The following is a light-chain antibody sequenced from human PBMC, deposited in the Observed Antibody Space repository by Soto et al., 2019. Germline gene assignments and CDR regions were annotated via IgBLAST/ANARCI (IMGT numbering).Light chain of an antibody. Sequence: QSALTQPASVSGSPGQSITISCTGTNNDVGAHNLVSWYQHHPGKAPRLIISEVSNRPSGVSNRFSACKPGNTASLTISGLQAEDEADYYCSSYTMSTTIIFGGGTKLTVL. J-gene: IGLJ2*01. CDR2: EVS. CDR3: SSYTMSTTII. CDR1: NNDVGAHNL. V-gene: IGLV2-14*01.